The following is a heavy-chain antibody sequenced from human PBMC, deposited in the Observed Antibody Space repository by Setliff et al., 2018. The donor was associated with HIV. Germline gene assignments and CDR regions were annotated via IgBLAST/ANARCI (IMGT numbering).Heavy chain of an antibody. Sequence: GGSLRLSCAASGFTFSSYAMSWVRQAPGKGLEWVSAISGSGGSTYYADSVRGRFILSRDNSKNMLYLQMNSLRAADTAVYYCAKDTEGYYDSSGYINPYFDYWGQGTLVSVSS. D-gene: IGHD3-22*01. CDR2: ISGSGGST. V-gene: IGHV3-23*01. CDR1: GFTFSSYA. CDR3: AKDTEGYYDSSGYINPYFDY. J-gene: IGHJ4*02.